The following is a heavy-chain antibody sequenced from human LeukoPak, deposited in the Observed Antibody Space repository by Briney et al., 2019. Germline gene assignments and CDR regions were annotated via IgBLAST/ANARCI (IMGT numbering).Heavy chain of an antibody. CDR1: GFTFSSYS. Sequence: PGGSLRLSCAASGFTFSSYSMNWVRQAPGKGLEWVSSISSSSSYIYYADSVKGRFTISRDNAKNSLYLQMNSLRAEDTAVCYCARDQGSGSYYKGDAFDIWGQGTMVTVSS. CDR3: ARDQGSGSYYKGDAFDI. J-gene: IGHJ3*02. V-gene: IGHV3-21*01. D-gene: IGHD3-10*01. CDR2: ISSSSSYI.